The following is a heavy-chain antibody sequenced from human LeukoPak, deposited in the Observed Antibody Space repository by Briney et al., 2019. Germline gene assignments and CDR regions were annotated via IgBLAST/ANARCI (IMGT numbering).Heavy chain of an antibody. CDR3: ARDLRYCSSASCSENGAFDI. CDR1: GFTFSSYS. V-gene: IGHV3-21*01. D-gene: IGHD2-2*01. CDR2: ISSSGSFI. Sequence: AGGSLRLSCAASGFTFSSYSMNWVRQAPGEGLERVSSISSSGSFIYYADSVKGRFTISRDNARNSLSLQMNSLRAEDTAVYYCARDLRYCSSASCSENGAFDIWGQGTMVTVSS. J-gene: IGHJ3*02.